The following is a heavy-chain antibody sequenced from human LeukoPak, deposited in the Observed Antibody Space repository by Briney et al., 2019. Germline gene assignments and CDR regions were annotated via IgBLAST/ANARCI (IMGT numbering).Heavy chain of an antibody. J-gene: IGHJ3*02. D-gene: IGHD6-13*01. CDR1: GFTFSNYE. CDR2: ISSSGSTM. CDR3: ACAVMVQQLGAFDI. Sequence: GGSLRLSCAASGFTFSNYEMNWVRQAPGKGLEWVSYISSSGSTMYYADSVKGRFTISRDNSKNTLYLQMNSLRAEDTAVYYCACAVMVQQLGAFDIWGQGTMVTVSS. V-gene: IGHV3-48*03.